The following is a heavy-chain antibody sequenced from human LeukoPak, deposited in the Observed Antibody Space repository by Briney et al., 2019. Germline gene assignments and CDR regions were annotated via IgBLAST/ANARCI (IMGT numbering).Heavy chain of an antibody. D-gene: IGHD3-10*01. Sequence: ASVKVSCKVSGYTLTELSMHWVRQAPGKGLEWMGSFDPEDGETIYSQKFQGRVTMTEDTSTDTANMELSSLRSEDTAVYFCAAKRELHLYFFDYWGQGTLVTVSS. CDR3: AAKRELHLYFFDY. J-gene: IGHJ4*02. V-gene: IGHV1-24*01. CDR1: GYTLTELS. CDR2: FDPEDGET.